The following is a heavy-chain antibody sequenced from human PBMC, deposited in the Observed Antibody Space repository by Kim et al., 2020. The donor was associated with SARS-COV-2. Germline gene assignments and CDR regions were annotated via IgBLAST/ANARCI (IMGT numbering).Heavy chain of an antibody. Sequence: ASVKVSCKASGYTFTSYDINWVRQATGQGLEWMGWMNPNSGNTGYAQKFQGRVTMTRNTSISTAYMELSSLRSEDTAVYYCARGPWSSSSWYFYYGMDVWVQGTTVTVS. CDR3: ARGPWSSSSWYFYYGMDV. CDR2: MNPNSGNT. V-gene: IGHV1-8*01. J-gene: IGHJ6*02. D-gene: IGHD6-13*01. CDR1: GYTFTSYD.